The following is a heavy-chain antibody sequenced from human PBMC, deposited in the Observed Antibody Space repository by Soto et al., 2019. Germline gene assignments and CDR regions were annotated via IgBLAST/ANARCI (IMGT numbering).Heavy chain of an antibody. CDR2: IIPIFGTA. CDR3: ARQDMEMANWFDP. V-gene: IGHV1-69*05. D-gene: IGHD2-15*01. J-gene: IGHJ5*02. Sequence: QVQLVQSGAEVKKPGSSVKVSCKASGGTFSSYAISWVRQAPGQGLEWMGGIIPIFGTANYAQKFQGRVTXTXDXFTSTADRELSSLRSEDTAVYYCARQDMEMANWFDPWGQGTLVTVSS. CDR1: GGTFSSYA.